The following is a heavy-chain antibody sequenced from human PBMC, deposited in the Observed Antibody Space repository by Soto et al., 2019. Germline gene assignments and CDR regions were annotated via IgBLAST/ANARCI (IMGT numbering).Heavy chain of an antibody. Sequence: SVKVSCKASGGTFSSYTISWVRQAPGQGLEWMGRIIPILGIANYAQKFQGRVTITADKSTSAAYMELSSLRSEDTAVYYCASNRPGPTYNWFDPWGQGNLVNVS. CDR2: IIPILGIA. CDR1: GGTFSSYT. CDR3: ASNRPGPTYNWFDP. J-gene: IGHJ5*02. V-gene: IGHV1-69*02.